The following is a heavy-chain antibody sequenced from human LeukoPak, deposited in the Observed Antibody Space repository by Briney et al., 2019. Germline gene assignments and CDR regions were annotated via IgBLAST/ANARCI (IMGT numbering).Heavy chain of an antibody. Sequence: SETLSLTCAVYGGSFSAYYWSWIRQPPGKGLEWIGEINDSGSTNYNPSLKSRVTISVDTSKNQFSLKLRSVTAADTAVYYCAVDFYDSSGYYYGVDYWGQGTLVTVSS. CDR3: AVDFYDSSGYYYGVDY. V-gene: IGHV4-34*01. CDR1: GGSFSAYY. CDR2: INDSGST. J-gene: IGHJ4*02. D-gene: IGHD3-22*01.